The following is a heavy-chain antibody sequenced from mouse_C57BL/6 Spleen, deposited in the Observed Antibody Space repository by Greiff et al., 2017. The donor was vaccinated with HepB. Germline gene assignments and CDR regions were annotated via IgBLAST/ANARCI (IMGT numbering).Heavy chain of an antibody. D-gene: IGHD1-1*01. CDR2: INYDGSST. CDR1: GFTFSDYY. Sequence: EVQLVESEGGLVQPGSSMKLSCTASGFTFSDYYMAWVRQVPEKGLEWVANINYDGSSTYYLDSLKSRFIISGDNAKNILYLQLSSLKSEDTATYYCARDDYGSSYGFAYWGQGTLVTVSA. J-gene: IGHJ3*01. V-gene: IGHV5-16*01. CDR3: ARDDYGSSYGFAY.